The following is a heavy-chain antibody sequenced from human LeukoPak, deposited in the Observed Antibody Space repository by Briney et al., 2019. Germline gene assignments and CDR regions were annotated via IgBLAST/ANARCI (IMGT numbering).Heavy chain of an antibody. CDR3: ARGGTGHYYASGTYYQSYYFDY. D-gene: IGHD3-10*01. J-gene: IGHJ4*02. CDR1: GFTFSSYG. Sequence: GGSLRLSCAASGFTFSSYGIHWVRQAPGKGLEWVTFILYDGSDKYYADSVKGRFSISRDNSKNTLYLQMSSLRPEDTAVYYCARGGTGHYYASGTYYQSYYFDYWGQGSLVTVSS. CDR2: ILYDGSDK. V-gene: IGHV3-30*02.